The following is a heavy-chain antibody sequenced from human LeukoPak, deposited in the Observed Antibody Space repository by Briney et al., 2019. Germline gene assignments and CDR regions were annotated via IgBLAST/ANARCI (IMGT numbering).Heavy chain of an antibody. J-gene: IGHJ3*02. Sequence: SETLSLTCAVYGGSFSGYYWSWTRQPPGKGLEWIGEINHSGSTNYNPSLKSRVTISVDTSKNQFSLKLSSVTAADTAVYYCARGGCSGGSCYEDAFDIWGQGTMVTVSS. CDR1: GGSFSGYY. CDR3: ARGGCSGGSCYEDAFDI. CDR2: INHSGST. D-gene: IGHD2-15*01. V-gene: IGHV4-34*01.